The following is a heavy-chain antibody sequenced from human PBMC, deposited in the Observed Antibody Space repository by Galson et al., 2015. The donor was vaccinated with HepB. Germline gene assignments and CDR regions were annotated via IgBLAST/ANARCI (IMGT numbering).Heavy chain of an antibody. V-gene: IGHV3-23*01. CDR1: GFTFSSYA. D-gene: IGHD2-2*01. Sequence: SLRLSCAASGFTFSSYAMSWVRQAPGKGLEWVSAISDSGGSTYYADSVKGRFTISRDNSKNTLYLQMNSLRAEDTAVYYCAKGGHCSSSSWSYIALGYYGMDVWGQGTMVTVSS. J-gene: IGHJ6*02. CDR2: ISDSGGST. CDR3: AKGGHCSSSSWSYIALGYYGMDV.